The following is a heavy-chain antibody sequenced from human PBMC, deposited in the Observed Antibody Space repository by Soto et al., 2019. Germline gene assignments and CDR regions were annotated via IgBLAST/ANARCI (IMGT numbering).Heavy chain of an antibody. J-gene: IGHJ6*02. Sequence: SVKVSCKASGGTFSSYAISWVRQAPGQGLEWMGGIIPIFGTANYAQKFQGRVTITADESTSTAYMELGSLRSEDTAVYYCAPGPASWQQLVDYYYYVMDVRGQGTTVTVSS. CDR2: IIPIFGTA. CDR3: APGPASWQQLVDYYYYVMDV. V-gene: IGHV1-69*13. D-gene: IGHD6-13*01. CDR1: GGTFSSYA.